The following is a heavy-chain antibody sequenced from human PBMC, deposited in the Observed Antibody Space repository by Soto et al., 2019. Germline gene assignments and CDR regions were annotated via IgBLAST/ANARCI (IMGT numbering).Heavy chain of an antibody. CDR2: INHSGST. D-gene: IGHD1-26*01. Sequence: PSETLSLTCTVSGGSISSGGYYWSWIRQHPGKGLEWIGEINHSGSTNYNPSLKSRVTISVDTSKNQFSLKLSSVTAADTAVYYCARPANSRDSGSYVYYFDYWGQGTLVTVSS. CDR1: GGSISSGGYY. J-gene: IGHJ4*02. V-gene: IGHV4-31*03. CDR3: ARPANSRDSGSYVYYFDY.